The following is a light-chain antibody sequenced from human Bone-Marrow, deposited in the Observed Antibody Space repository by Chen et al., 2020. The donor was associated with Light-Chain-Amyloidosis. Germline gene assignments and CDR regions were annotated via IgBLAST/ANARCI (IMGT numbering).Light chain of an antibody. J-gene: IGLJ1*01. V-gene: IGLV1-47*01. CDR2: KNI. CDR1: SSYIGINY. Sequence: QSLLTQPPSASGTPGQMVTLASSGASSYIGINYVYWSQHFQGAAPNPLIHKNIQQPSGVPDRFSASKSGTAASLAISGIRSEDEADYYCAAWDGSLSGYVFGTGTKVIVL. CDR3: AAWDGSLSGYV.